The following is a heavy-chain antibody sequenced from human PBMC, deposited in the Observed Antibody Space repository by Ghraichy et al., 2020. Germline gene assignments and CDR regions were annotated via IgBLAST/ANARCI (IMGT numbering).Heavy chain of an antibody. J-gene: IGHJ6*02. CDR2: ISGYNGNT. CDR3: AREDPPRDVYYYGMDI. CDR1: GYTFTTYG. V-gene: IGHV1-18*01. Sequence: ASVKVSCKASGYTFTTYGISWVRQAPGQGLEWMGWISGYNGNTNYAQKLQGRVTMTTDTSTSTAYMELRSLRSDDTAVYYCAREDPPRDVYYYGMDIWGQGTTVTVSS.